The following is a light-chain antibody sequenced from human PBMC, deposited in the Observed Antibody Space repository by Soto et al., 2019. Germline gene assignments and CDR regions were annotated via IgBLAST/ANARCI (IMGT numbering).Light chain of an antibody. Sequence: QSALTQPASVSGSPGQSITISCTGTRSDVGGYNYVSWYQQHPGKAPKLMIYEVSNRPSRVSNRFSGSKSGNTASLTISGLQAEDEADYYCSSYTRSSTSYVFGTGTKLTVL. CDR2: EVS. V-gene: IGLV2-14*01. CDR3: SSYTRSSTSYV. J-gene: IGLJ1*01. CDR1: RSDVGGYNY.